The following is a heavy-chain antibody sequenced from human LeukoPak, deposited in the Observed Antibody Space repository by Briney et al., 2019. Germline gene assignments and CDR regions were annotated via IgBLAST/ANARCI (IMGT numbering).Heavy chain of an antibody. CDR1: GFTFSGSA. J-gene: IGHJ4*02. CDR2: IRSKVYSYAT. V-gene: IGHV3-73*01. Sequence: VGSLKLSCAASGFTFSGSAIHWVRQASGKGLEWVGRIRSKVYSYATAYAASVKGRVTISRDDSKNTAYLQMNSLKIEDTAVYYCTVAYCGSDCYSGYWGQGTLVTVSS. CDR3: TVAYCGSDCYSGY. D-gene: IGHD2-21*02.